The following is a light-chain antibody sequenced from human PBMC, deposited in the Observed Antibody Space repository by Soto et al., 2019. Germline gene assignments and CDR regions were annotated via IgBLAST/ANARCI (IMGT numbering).Light chain of an antibody. CDR1: SSDVGSYNL. J-gene: IGLJ3*02. V-gene: IGLV2-23*01. CDR2: EGS. CDR3: CSYAGSRTVV. Sequence: QSALTQPASVSGSPGQTITISCTGTSSDVGSYNLVSWYQQHPGKAPKLMIYEGSKRPSGVSNRFSGSKSGNTASLTISGLEDEDDADYYCCSYAGSRTVVFGGGTKLTVL.